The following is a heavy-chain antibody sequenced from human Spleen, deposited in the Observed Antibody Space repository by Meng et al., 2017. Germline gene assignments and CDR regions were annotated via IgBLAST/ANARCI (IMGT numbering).Heavy chain of an antibody. CDR2: IKENGSER. J-gene: IGHJ4*02. V-gene: IGHV3-7*01. CDR1: GFTFSNAW. CDR3: AMGWGSSRAFDF. Sequence: GESLKISCAASGFTFSNAWMTWVRQAPGKGLEWVANIKENGSERFYVGSVKGRFTISRDNALNSLYLQMNSLRAEDTALYYCAMGWGSSRAFDFWGQGTLVTVSS. D-gene: IGHD6-6*01.